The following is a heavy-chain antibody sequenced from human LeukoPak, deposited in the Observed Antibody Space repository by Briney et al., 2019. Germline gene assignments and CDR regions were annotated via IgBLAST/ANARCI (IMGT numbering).Heavy chain of an antibody. CDR2: IYYTGST. J-gene: IGHJ4*02. D-gene: IGHD3-10*01. CDR3: ARWGFGPLDY. CDR1: GGSISSYY. V-gene: IGHV4-59*01. Sequence: PSETLSLTCTVSGGSISSYYWSWIRQPPGKGLEWIGYIYYTGSTNYNPSLKSRVTISVDTSKNQFSLKLSSVTAADTAVYYCARWGFGPLDYWGQGTLVTVSS.